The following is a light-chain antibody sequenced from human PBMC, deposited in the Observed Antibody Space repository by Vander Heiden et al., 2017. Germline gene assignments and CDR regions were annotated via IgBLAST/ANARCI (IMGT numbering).Light chain of an antibody. Sequence: EVVLTQSPGTLSLSPGERATLSCRASQSVSTYLGWYQQKPGQAPRLLIYGASSRATGSPDRFSGSGSGTDFTLTISRLEPEDFAVYYCQQYGSSWYTFGQGTKLEIK. CDR3: QQYGSSWYT. CDR2: GAS. V-gene: IGKV3-20*01. CDR1: QSVSTY. J-gene: IGKJ2*01.